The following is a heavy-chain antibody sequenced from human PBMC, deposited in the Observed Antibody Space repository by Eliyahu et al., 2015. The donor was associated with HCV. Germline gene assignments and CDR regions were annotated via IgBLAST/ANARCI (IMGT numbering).Heavy chain of an antibody. CDR3: VHRRDPFFFNH. CDR1: GFSLSTSGVG. V-gene: IGHV2-5*01. Sequence: QITLKESGPTLVKPTQTLTLTCTFSGFSLSTSGVGVGWVRQPPGKALEWLALIYGLDHERYSPSLKDRLTITKDTSKNQVLLTMTNMDPVDTGTYYCVHRRDPFFFNHWGQGSLVTVSS. CDR2: IYGLDHE. J-gene: IGHJ4*02. D-gene: IGHD2/OR15-2a*01.